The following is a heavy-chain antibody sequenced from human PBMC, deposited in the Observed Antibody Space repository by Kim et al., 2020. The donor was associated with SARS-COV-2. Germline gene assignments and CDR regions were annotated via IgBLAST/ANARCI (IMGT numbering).Heavy chain of an antibody. D-gene: IGHD1-26*01. CDR2: ISYDGSNK. CDR3: ALPRGGSYFSPFDY. J-gene: IGHJ4*02. Sequence: GGSLRLSCAASGFTFSSYAMHWVRQAPGKGLEWVAVISYDGSNKYYADSVKGRFTISRDNSKNTLYLQMNSLRAEDTAVFYCALPRGGSYFSPFDYWGQGTLVTVSS. CDR1: GFTFSSYA. V-gene: IGHV3-30-3*01.